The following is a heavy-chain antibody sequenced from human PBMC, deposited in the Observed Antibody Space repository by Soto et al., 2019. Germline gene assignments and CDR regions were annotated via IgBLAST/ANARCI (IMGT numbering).Heavy chain of an antibody. CDR2: IIPIFGTA. D-gene: IGHD3-22*01. CDR3: ARGIDYYDSSGYNYYYYGMDV. Sequence: SVKVSCKASGGTFSSYAISWVRRAPGQGLEWMGGIIPIFGTANYAQKFQGRVTITADESTSTAYMELSSLRSGDTAVYYCARGIDYYDSSGYNYYYYGMDVWGQGTTVTVSS. J-gene: IGHJ6*02. CDR1: GGTFSSYA. V-gene: IGHV1-69*13.